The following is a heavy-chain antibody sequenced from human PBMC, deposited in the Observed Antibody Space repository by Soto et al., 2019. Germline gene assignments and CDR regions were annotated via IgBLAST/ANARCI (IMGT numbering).Heavy chain of an antibody. J-gene: IGHJ3*01. D-gene: IGHD4-17*01. CDR2: ISGSGGST. CDR1: GFIFTTYA. CDR3: AKEDDYGDYANDAFDL. V-gene: IGHV3-23*01. Sequence: EVQLLESGGGLVQPGGSLRLSCAASGFIFTTYAMSWVRQPPGKGLEWVSAISGSGGSTYYAASVKGRFTISRDNSKNTVYLQMNSLRAEETAVYYCAKEDDYGDYANDAFDLWGQGTMVTVAS.